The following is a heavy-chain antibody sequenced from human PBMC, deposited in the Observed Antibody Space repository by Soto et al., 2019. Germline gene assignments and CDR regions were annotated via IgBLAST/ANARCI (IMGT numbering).Heavy chain of an antibody. CDR2: IYYSGST. D-gene: IGHD1-26*01. CDR3: ARVPFPDLTDVGWFDP. Sequence: QVQLQESGPGLVKPSQTLSLTCTVSGGSISSGDYYWSWIRQPPGKGLEWIGYIYYSGSTYYNPSLKRRVTISVATSKNQFSLKLSSVTAADTAVYYCARVPFPDLTDVGWFDPWGQGTLVTVSS. CDR1: GGSISSGDYY. J-gene: IGHJ5*02. V-gene: IGHV4-30-4*01.